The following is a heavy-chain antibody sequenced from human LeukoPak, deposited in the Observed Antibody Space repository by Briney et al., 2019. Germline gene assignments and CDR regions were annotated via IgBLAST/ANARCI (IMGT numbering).Heavy chain of an antibody. CDR1: GGSISSYY. J-gene: IGHJ4*02. Sequence: SETLSLTCTVSGGSISSYYWSWIRQPPGKGLEWIGYIYYSGSTYYNPSLKSRVTISVDTSKNQFSLKLSSVTAADTAVYYCARVYHYFDYWGQGTLVTVSS. D-gene: IGHD5/OR15-5a*01. V-gene: IGHV4-59*12. CDR2: IYYSGST. CDR3: ARVYHYFDY.